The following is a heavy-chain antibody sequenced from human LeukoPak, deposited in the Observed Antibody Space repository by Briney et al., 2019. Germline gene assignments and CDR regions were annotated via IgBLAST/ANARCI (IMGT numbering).Heavy chain of an antibody. J-gene: IGHJ4*02. CDR2: FDPEDGET. CDR3: ATAVRYYDSSGYYLDY. D-gene: IGHD3-22*01. V-gene: IGHV1-24*01. CDR1: GYTLTELS. Sequence: ASVKVSCKVSGYTLTELSMHWVRQAPGKGLEWVGGFDPEDGETIYAQKFQGRVTMTEDTSTDTAYMELSSLRSEDTAVYYCATAVRYYDSSGYYLDYWGQGTLVTVSS.